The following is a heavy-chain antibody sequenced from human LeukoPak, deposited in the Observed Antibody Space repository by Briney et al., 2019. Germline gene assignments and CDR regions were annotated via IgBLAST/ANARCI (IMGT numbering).Heavy chain of an antibody. CDR1: GGSISSIGYY. Sequence: SETLSLTCTVSGGSISSIGYYWGWSRQPPGKGLEWIGSINYSGGTFYHPSLKSRVTISVDTSKNQFSLQLSTVTAADTAVYYCAAYYYDKSGYFGWGQGTLVTVSS. V-gene: IGHV4-39*01. CDR3: AAYYYDKSGYFG. CDR2: INYSGGT. J-gene: IGHJ4*02. D-gene: IGHD3-22*01.